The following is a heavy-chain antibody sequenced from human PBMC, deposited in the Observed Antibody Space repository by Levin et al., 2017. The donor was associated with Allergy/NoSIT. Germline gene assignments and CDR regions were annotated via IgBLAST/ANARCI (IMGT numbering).Heavy chain of an antibody. CDR2: ISSSSSYI. V-gene: IGHV3-21*01. CDR3: ASGSYYGDY. J-gene: IGHJ4*02. Sequence: GESLKISCAASGFTFSSYSMNWVRQAPGKGLEWVSSISSSSSYIYYADSVKGRFTISRDNAKNSLYLQMNSLRAEDTAVYYCASGSYYGDYWGQGTLVTVSS. D-gene: IGHD1-26*01. CDR1: GFTFSSYS.